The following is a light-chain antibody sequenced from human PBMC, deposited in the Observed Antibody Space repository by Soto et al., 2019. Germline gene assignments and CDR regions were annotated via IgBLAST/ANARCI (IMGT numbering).Light chain of an antibody. J-gene: IGKJ1*01. CDR3: QQSYSTLTWT. Sequence: DIQMAQSPSSLSASVGDRVTITCHSSQNINNYLNWYQQKPGRAPKLLIYDASNLEAGVPSRFSGSGSGTDFTLTISSLQPEDFATYYCQQSYSTLTWTFGQGTKVDIK. V-gene: IGKV1-39*01. CDR2: DAS. CDR1: QNINNY.